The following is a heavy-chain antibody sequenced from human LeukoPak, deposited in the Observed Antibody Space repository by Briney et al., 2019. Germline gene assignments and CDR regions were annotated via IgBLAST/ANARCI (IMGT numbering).Heavy chain of an antibody. D-gene: IGHD4-11*01. CDR2: IGTAGDT. Sequence: GGSLRLSCAASGFTFSSYDMHWVRQATGKGLEWVSAIGTAGDTYYPGSVKGRFTISRENAKNSLYLQMNSLRAGDTAVYYCARTVTTTPNFDYWGQGTLVTVSS. V-gene: IGHV3-13*01. CDR3: ARTVTTTPNFDY. CDR1: GFTFSSYD. J-gene: IGHJ4*02.